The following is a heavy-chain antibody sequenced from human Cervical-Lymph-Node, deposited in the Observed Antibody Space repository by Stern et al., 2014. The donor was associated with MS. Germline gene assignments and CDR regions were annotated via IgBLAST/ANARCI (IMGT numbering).Heavy chain of an antibody. D-gene: IGHD3-10*01. J-gene: IGHJ5*02. CDR1: GD. V-gene: IGHV1-69*06. CDR2: IIRPVGTA. CDR3: ATGAGDNWFDP. Sequence: VHLVESGADVKKPGSSVRVSCKASGDISWLRQAPGHGLEYMGGIIRPVGTAHYTQRFQGRLTTTADKSTNTTYMELSSLRSDDTAIYYCATGAGDNWFDPWGQGTLVSVSS.